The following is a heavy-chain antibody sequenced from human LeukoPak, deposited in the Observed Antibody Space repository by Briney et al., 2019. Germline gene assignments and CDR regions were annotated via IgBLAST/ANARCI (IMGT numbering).Heavy chain of an antibody. CDR3: ARRRRVGATKHIDY. V-gene: IGHV4-34*01. CDR1: GGSFIPCY. D-gene: IGHD1-26*01. CDR2: INHSGST. Sequence: SETLSLTCAVYGGSFIPCYWNWIRQPPGKGLEWIGEINHSGSTNYNPSLKSRVTISVDTSKNQFSLKLSSVTAADTAVYYCARRRRVGATKHIDYWGQGTLATVSS. J-gene: IGHJ4*02.